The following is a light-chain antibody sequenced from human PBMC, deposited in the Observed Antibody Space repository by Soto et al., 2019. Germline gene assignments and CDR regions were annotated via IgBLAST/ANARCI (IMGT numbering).Light chain of an antibody. J-gene: IGLJ2*01. V-gene: IGLV7-46*01. CDR1: TGAVTSNHH. Sequence: QTVVTQEPSLTVSPGGTVTLTCGSSTGAVTSNHHPYWFQQKAGQAPRTLIYDTSNKHSWTPARFSGSLLGDKAALTLSGAKTGDGATDHCLLSYNAARVFGGGPKL. CDR3: LLSYNAARV. CDR2: DTS.